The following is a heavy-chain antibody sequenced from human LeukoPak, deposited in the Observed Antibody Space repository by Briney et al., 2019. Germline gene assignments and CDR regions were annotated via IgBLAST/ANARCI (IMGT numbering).Heavy chain of an antibody. D-gene: IGHD5-12*01. CDR3: ARRRLRFSGFDY. CDR2: IYYSGST. J-gene: IGHJ4*02. V-gene: IGHV4-39*07. CDR1: GGSISSSSYY. Sequence: PSETLSLTCTVSGGSISSSSYYWGWIRQPPGKGLEWIGSIYYSGSTYYNPSLKSRVTISVDTSKNQFSLKLSSVTAADTAVYYCARRRLRFSGFDYWGQGTLVTVSS.